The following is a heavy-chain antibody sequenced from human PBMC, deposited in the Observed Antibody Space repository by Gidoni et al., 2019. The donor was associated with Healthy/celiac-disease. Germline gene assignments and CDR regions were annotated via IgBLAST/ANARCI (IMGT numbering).Heavy chain of an antibody. CDR2: ISGSGGST. J-gene: IGHJ5*02. D-gene: IGHD4-17*01. CDR3: AKDRRDYGLLAWFDP. CDR1: GCTFSSYA. Sequence: EVQLLESGGGLEQPGGSLRLSCAASGCTFSSYAMSWVRQAPGKGLEWVSAISGSGGSTYYADSVKGRFTISRDNSKNKLYLQMNSLRAEDTAVYYCAKDRRDYGLLAWFDPWGQGTLVTVSS. V-gene: IGHV3-23*01.